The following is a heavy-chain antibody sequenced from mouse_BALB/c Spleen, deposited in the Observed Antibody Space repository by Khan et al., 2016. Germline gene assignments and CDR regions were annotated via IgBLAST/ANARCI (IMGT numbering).Heavy chain of an antibody. V-gene: IGHV5-2*01. D-gene: IGHD1-1*01. CDR1: EYEFPSHD. J-gene: IGHJ3*01. CDR3: RRHYDGSSFWLAD. CDR2: INSAGNDT. Sequence: EVELVESGGGLVQPGESLKLSCESNEYEFPSHDMSWVRKTPEKRLEMVAAINSAGNDTYYPDTMERRFIISRDNPTNTLYLQINSLSSENTAWNYCRRHYDGSSFWLADWGQGTLVTVSA.